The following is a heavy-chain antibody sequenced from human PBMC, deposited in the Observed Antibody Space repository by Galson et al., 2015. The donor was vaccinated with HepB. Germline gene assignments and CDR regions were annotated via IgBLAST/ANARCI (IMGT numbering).Heavy chain of an antibody. CDR2: IIPIFGTA. CDR1: GGTFSSYD. J-gene: IGHJ4*02. CDR3: ARSPANLRQGGRFDY. D-gene: IGHD5/OR15-5a*01. V-gene: IGHV1-69*01. Sequence: QSGAEVKKPGESLKVSCKASGGTFSSYDLSWVRQAPGQGLEWMGGIIPIFGTANYAQRFQGRVTITADESTRTAHMELSSLRSEDTAVYYCARSPANLRQGGRFDYWGQGTLVTVSS.